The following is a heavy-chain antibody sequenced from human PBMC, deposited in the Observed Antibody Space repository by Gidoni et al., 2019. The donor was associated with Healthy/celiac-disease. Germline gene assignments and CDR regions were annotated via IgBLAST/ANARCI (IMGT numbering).Heavy chain of an antibody. J-gene: IGHJ4*02. CDR2: LYYSGST. D-gene: IGHD3-10*01. V-gene: IGHV4-39*07. Sequence: LQLQESGPGTVKPSETLSPTCTVSGGSTSSSSYYWAWHRQPPGKALEWIGSLYYSGSTYYSPSLKRRVTISVDTSKNQFSLKLSSVTAADTAVYYCARGIDASGSYHMDYWGQGTLVTVSS. CDR1: GGSTSSSSYY. CDR3: ARGIDASGSYHMDY.